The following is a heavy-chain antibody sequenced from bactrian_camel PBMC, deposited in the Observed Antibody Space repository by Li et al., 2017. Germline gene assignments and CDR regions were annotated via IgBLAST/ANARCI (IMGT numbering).Heavy chain of an antibody. J-gene: IGHJ4*01. CDR2: IDMDGST. D-gene: IGHD3*01. CDR1: GYTYSSYC. Sequence: HVQLVESGGGSVQAGGSLRLSCAASGYTYSSYCMGWFRQAPGKEREGVAVIDMDGSTSYGDSAKGRFSISRNDGQNTVWLRLNNLKTEDTAMYYCVKGAWDSGCRGEYCFRPRGQGTQVTVS. V-gene: IGHV3S53*01.